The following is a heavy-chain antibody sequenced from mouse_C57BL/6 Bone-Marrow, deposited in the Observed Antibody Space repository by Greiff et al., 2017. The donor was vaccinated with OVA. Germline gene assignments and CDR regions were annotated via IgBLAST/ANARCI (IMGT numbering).Heavy chain of an antibody. CDR1: GFTFSSYA. D-gene: IGHD2-4*01. Sequence: EVQLMESGGGLVKPGGSLKLSCAASGFTFSSYAMSWVRQTPEKRLEWVATISDGGSYTYYPDNVKGRFTISRDSAKNNLYLQMSHLKSEDTAMYYCEREGVYYDYDWFAYWGQGTMVTVSA. CDR2: ISDGGSYT. J-gene: IGHJ3*01. CDR3: EREGVYYDYDWFAY. V-gene: IGHV5-4*01.